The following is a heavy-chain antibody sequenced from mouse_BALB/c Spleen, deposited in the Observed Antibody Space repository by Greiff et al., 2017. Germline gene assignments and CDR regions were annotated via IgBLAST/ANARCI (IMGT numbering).Heavy chain of an antibody. J-gene: IGHJ1*01. Sequence: EVHLVESGGGLVKPGGSLKLSCAASGFTFSSYAMSWVRQTPEKRLEWVATISSGGSYTYYPDSVEGRFTISRDNAKNTLYLQMSSLRSEDTAMYYCARSGYGKTRYFDVWGAGTTVTVSS. CDR3: ARSGYGKTRYFDV. CDR2: ISSGGSYT. V-gene: IGHV5-9-3*01. D-gene: IGHD2-1*01. CDR1: GFTFSSYA.